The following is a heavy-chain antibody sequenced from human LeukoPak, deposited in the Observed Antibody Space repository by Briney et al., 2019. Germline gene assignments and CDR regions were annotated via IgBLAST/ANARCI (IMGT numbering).Heavy chain of an antibody. V-gene: IGHV1-18*01. J-gene: IGHJ5*02. D-gene: IGHD3-3*01. CDR2: ISAYNGNT. Sequence: ASVKVSCKASGYTFTSYGISWVRQAPGQGLEWMGWISAYNGNTNYAQKHQGRVTITTDTSTSTACMQLRSLRSDDTAVYYCARVSSEEWFDNWFDPWGQGTLVTVSS. CDR1: GYTFTSYG. CDR3: ARVSSEEWFDNWFDP.